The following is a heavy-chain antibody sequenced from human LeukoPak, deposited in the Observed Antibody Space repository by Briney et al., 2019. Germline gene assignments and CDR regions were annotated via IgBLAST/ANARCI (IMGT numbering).Heavy chain of an antibody. D-gene: IGHD2-21*02. CDR3: TTDLYFVVVVTATRPFDY. Sequence: GGSLRLSCAASGFTFSNAWMSWVRQAPGKGLEWVGRIKSKTDGGTTDYAAPVKGRFTISRDDSKNTLYLQMNSLKTEDTAVYYCTTDLYFVVVVTATRPFDYWGQGTLVTVSS. CDR1: GFTFSNAW. CDR2: IKSKTDGGTT. V-gene: IGHV3-15*01. J-gene: IGHJ4*02.